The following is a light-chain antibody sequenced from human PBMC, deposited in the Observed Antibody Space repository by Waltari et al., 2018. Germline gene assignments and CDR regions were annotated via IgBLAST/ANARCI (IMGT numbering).Light chain of an antibody. Sequence: QSVLTQPPSVSAAPGQRVTISCTGSSPNIGAGYDVHWYQQLPGTAPKLLIYGNVNRPSGVPDRFSGSKSGTSASLAITGLQAEDEADYYCQSYDSSLSGSVFGGGTKLTVL. CDR2: GNV. J-gene: IGLJ2*01. V-gene: IGLV1-40*01. CDR3: QSYDSSLSGSV. CDR1: SPNIGAGYD.